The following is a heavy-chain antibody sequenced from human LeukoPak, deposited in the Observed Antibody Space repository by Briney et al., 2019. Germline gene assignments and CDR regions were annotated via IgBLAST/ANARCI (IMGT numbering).Heavy chain of an antibody. V-gene: IGHV4-4*02. CDR1: GDSISSSNW. Sequence: PSETLSLTCAVSGDSISSSNWWRWVHQPPGKRLELIGVVYHSGATNYNPSLKSRVTISVDKTKNQFSLNMSSVTAADTAVYYCARTKRDSSSWYGEYFQHWGQGTLVTVAS. D-gene: IGHD6-13*01. J-gene: IGHJ1*01. CDR2: VYHSGAT. CDR3: ARTKRDSSSWYGEYFQH.